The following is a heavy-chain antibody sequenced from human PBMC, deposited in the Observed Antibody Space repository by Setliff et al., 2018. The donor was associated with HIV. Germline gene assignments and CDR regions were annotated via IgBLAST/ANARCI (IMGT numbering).Heavy chain of an antibody. J-gene: IGHJ4*02. D-gene: IGHD3-22*01. Sequence: PSETLSLTCTVSGDSIGTYYWSWIRQPPGKGLEWIGHIFYSGSAYYNPSLKSRVTISVDTSKNQFSLQLSPVTAADTAVYYCASGYQYDSSGYYYVTPIDYWGQGTLVTVSS. CDR1: GDSIGTYY. CDR3: ASGYQYDSSGYYYVTPIDY. V-gene: IGHV4-59*04. CDR2: IFYSGSA.